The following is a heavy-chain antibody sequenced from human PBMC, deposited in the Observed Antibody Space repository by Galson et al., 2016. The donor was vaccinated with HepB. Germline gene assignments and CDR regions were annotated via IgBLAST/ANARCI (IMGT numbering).Heavy chain of an antibody. CDR1: GHTFTSYY. D-gene: IGHD6-13*01. CDR3: AAALDDYYYGMDV. Sequence: SVKVSCKASGHTFTSYYIHWVRQAPGQGLEWMGIINPRSSNTNYAQKFQGRVTMTRDTSTSTAYMQLSSLRSDDTAVYYCAAALDDYYYGMDVWGQGTTVTVSS. CDR2: INPRSSNT. V-gene: IGHV1-46*01. J-gene: IGHJ6*02.